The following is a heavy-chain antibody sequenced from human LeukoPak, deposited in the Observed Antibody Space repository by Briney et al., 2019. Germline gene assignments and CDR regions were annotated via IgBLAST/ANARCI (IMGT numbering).Heavy chain of an antibody. D-gene: IGHD2-21*01. CDR3: AKAICGPFDY. CDR2: ISGSGGST. J-gene: IGHJ4*02. CDR1: GFTFSSYG. Sequence: GGSLRLSCAASGFTFSSYGMSWVRQAPGKGLEWVSAISGSGGSTYYADSVKGRFTISRDNSKNTLSLQMNSLRAEDTAVYYCAKAICGPFDYWGQGTLVTVSS. V-gene: IGHV3-23*01.